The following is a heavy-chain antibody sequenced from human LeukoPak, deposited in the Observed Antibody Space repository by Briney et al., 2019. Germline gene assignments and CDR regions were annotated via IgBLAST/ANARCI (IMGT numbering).Heavy chain of an antibody. CDR1: GGTFSSYA. CDR3: ARDFGVGEGLAWFDP. D-gene: IGHD3-3*01. V-gene: IGHV1-69*05. Sequence: SVKVSCKASGGTFSSYAISWVRQAPGQGLEWMGGIIPIFGTANYAQKFQGRVTITTDESTSTAYMELSSLRSEDTAVYYCARDFGVGEGLAWFDPWGQGTLVTVSS. CDR2: IIPIFGTA. J-gene: IGHJ5*02.